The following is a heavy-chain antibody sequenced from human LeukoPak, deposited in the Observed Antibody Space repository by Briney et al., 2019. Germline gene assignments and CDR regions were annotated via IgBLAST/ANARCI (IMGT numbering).Heavy chain of an antibody. CDR2: ISYDGSNK. D-gene: IGHD3-9*01. CDR1: GFTFSSYG. J-gene: IGHJ4*02. CDR3: AMAGNYDILTGYYKGAGPDY. V-gene: IGHV3-30*03. Sequence: GGSLRLSCAASGFTFSSYGMHWVRQAPGKGLEWVAVISYDGSNKYYADSVKGRFTISRDNSKNTLYLQMNSLRAEDTAVYYCAMAGNYDILTGYYKGAGPDYWGQGTLVTVSS.